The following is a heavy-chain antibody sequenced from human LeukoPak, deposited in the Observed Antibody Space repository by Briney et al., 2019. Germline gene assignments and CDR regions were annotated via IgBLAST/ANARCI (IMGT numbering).Heavy chain of an antibody. CDR3: ARHQKIYGVAFDY. D-gene: IGHD4-17*01. J-gene: IGHJ4*02. V-gene: IGHV3-7*03. CDR2: IKKDGSEK. Sequence: QAGGSLRLSCAASGFTFSYYWMTWVRQAPGKGLEWVANIKKDGSEKYFVDSVKGRFTISRDNAKNSLYLQMNSLRAEDTAVYYCARHQKIYGVAFDYWGQGTLVTVSS. CDR1: GFTFSYYW.